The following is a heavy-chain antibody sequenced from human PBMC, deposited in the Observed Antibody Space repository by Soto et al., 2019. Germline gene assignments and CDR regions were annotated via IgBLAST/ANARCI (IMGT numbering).Heavy chain of an antibody. V-gene: IGHV3-30*19. J-gene: IGHJ6*02. Sequence: QVQLVESGGGVVQPGRSLRLSCAASGFTFSSHGMYWVRQAPGKGLEWVALISKDGSNKYYADSVRGRFTISRDNSKNTLYVQMNSLSAEDTAVFYCARRSVGATADMDVWGQGTTVTVSS. D-gene: IGHD1-26*01. CDR3: ARRSVGATADMDV. CDR2: ISKDGSNK. CDR1: GFTFSSHG.